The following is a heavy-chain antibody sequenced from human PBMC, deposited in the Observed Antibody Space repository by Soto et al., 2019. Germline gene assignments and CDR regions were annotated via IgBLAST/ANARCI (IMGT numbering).Heavy chain of an antibody. CDR1: GYTFTSYD. J-gene: IGHJ6*02. CDR3: ARGVAARPVDCGMDV. CDR2: MNPNSGNT. Sequence: QVQLVQSGAEVKKPGASVKVSCKASGYTFTSYDINWGRQATGQGLEWMGWMNPNSGNTGYAQKFQGRVNMIRNTSISTAYMELSSLRSEATAVYYCARGVAARPVDCGMDVWGQGTTVTVSS. V-gene: IGHV1-8*01. D-gene: IGHD6-6*01.